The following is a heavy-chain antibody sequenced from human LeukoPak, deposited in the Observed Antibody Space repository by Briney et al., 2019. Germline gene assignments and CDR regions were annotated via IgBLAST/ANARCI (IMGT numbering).Heavy chain of an antibody. Sequence: ASVKVSCKASGYTFAAYYIHWVRQAPGQGLEWMGWISPNSGGTNYVQKFQGRVTMTRDTSISTAYMELSRLRSDDTAVYYCAGLLLSGSYFDYWGQGTLVTVSS. CDR1: GYTFAAYY. CDR2: ISPNSGGT. D-gene: IGHD1-26*01. J-gene: IGHJ4*02. V-gene: IGHV1-2*02. CDR3: AGLLLSGSYFDY.